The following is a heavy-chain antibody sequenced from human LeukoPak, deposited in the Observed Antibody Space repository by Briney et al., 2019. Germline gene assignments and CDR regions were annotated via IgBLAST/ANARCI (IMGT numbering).Heavy chain of an antibody. J-gene: IGHJ5*02. Sequence: ASVKVSCKASGYPFTSYGISWVRQAPGQGLEWMGWISAYNGNTNYAQKLQGRVTMTTDTSTSTAYMELRSLRSDDTAVYYCARDQITMVRGVKNWFDPWGQGTLVTVSS. V-gene: IGHV1-18*04. CDR1: GYPFTSYG. CDR3: ARDQITMVRGVKNWFDP. CDR2: ISAYNGNT. D-gene: IGHD3-10*01.